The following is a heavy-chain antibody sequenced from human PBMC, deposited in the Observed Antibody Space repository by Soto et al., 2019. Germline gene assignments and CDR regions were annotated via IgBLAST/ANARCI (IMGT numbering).Heavy chain of an antibody. V-gene: IGHV5-51*01. CDR2: IYPGDSDT. CDR3: ARHGIFGVVRHYYYYYGMDV. CDR1: GYSFTSYW. Sequence: PGESLKISCKGSGYSFTSYWIGWVRQMPGKGLEWMGIIYPGDSDTRYSPSFQGQVTISADKSISTAYLQWSSLKASDTAMYYCARHGIFGVVRHYYYYYGMDVWGQGTTVTASS. J-gene: IGHJ6*02. D-gene: IGHD3-3*01.